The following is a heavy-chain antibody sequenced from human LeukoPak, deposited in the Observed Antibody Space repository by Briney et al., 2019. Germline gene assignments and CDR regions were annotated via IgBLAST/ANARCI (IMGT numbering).Heavy chain of an antibody. CDR1: GGSISRYY. J-gene: IGHJ3*02. V-gene: IGHV4-59*01. CDR2: IYYSGST. Sequence: SETLSLTCTVSGGSISRYYWSWIRQPPGKGLEWIGYIYYSGSTNYNPSPKSRVTISVDTSKNQFSLKLSSVTAADTAVYYCARDDSSGYYDSDAFDIWGQGTMVTVSS. CDR3: ARDDSSGYYDSDAFDI. D-gene: IGHD3-22*01.